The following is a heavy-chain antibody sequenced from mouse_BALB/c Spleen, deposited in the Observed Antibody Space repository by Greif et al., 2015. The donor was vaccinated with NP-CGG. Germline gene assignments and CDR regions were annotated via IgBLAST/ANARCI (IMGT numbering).Heavy chain of an antibody. CDR1: GYAFSSYR. V-gene: IGHV1-80*01. CDR2: LSPGDGDT. CDR3: ARSQGYYFDY. Sequence: QVQLQQPGAALVRPGSSVKISCKASGYAFSSYRMNWVKQRPGQGLEWLGQLSPGDGDTNYNGKFKGKATLTADKSSSTAYMQLRSLKSEDSAVYFCARSQGYYFDYWGQGTTLTVSS. J-gene: IGHJ2*01.